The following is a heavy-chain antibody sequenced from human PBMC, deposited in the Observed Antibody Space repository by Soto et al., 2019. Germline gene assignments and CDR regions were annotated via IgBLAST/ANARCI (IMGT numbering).Heavy chain of an antibody. CDR3: ARIKTYYDSRGGIAY. CDR2: SRDKAQGYST. D-gene: IGHD3-22*01. V-gene: IGHV3-72*01. Sequence: SLRLPCAGPGFTLNCHHIDRGPQAPGEGLEWVGRSRDKAQGYSTAYAASVKGRFTTSRDESKNSVYLQMNSLKTEDTAVYYCARIKTYYDSRGGIAYWGQGALVTVSS. CDR1: GFTLNCHH. J-gene: IGHJ4*02.